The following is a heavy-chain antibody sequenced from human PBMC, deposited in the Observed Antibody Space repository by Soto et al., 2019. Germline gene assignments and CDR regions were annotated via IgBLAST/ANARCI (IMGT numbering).Heavy chain of an antibody. CDR1: RFSLSIYG. J-gene: IGHJ6*03. CDR3: AKNRFLQWLIPPAVH. V-gene: IGHV3-30*18. CDR2: IAHDGSKI. D-gene: IGHD3-3*01. Sequence: GGSLRFSCVASRFSLSIYGMHLVRQDPGKGLEWVAVIAHDGSKIFYADSVRGRFTISTENSKNASCLQMDSLRVQEKATYYCAKNRFLQWLIPPAVHWG.